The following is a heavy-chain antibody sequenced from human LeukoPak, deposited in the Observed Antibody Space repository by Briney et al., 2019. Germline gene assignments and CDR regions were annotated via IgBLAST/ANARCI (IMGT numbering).Heavy chain of an antibody. V-gene: IGHV4-59*12. D-gene: IGHD2-8*01. CDR3: ARVNGINWFDP. Sequence: SETLSLTCTVSGGSISSYYWSWIRQPPGKGLEWIGYIYYSGSTNYNPSLKSRVTMSVDTSKSQFSLKLSSVTAANTAVYYCARVNGINWFDPWGQGTLVTVSS. CDR1: GGSISSYY. J-gene: IGHJ5*02. CDR2: IYYSGST.